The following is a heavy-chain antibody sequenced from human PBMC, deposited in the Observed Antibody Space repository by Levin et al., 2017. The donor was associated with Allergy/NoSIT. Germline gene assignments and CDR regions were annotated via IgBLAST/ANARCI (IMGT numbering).Heavy chain of an antibody. D-gene: IGHD3-22*01. Sequence: GGSLRLSCAASGFTFDEYAMHWVRQAPGKGLEWVSSISWNRGTIGYADSVKGRLTISRDNSNVYLQMSSLRADDTAVYYCAKDRYDSSGYYLSGIDSWGQGTLVTVSS. CDR2: ISWNRGTI. J-gene: IGHJ4*02. CDR1: GFTFDEYA. CDR3: AKDRYDSSGYYLSGIDS. V-gene: IGHV3-9*01.